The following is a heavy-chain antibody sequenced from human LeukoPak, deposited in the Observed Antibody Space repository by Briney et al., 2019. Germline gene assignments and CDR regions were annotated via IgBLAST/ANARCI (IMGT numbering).Heavy chain of an antibody. D-gene: IGHD2-15*01. CDR1: GGSINNYY. J-gene: IGHJ5*02. CDR2: ISYSGST. V-gene: IGHV4-59*08. Sequence: SETLSLTCTVSGGSINNYYWSWIRQPPGKGLEWIGYISYSGSTDYNPSLKSRVTISIDTSKNQFSLKLSSVTAADTAVYYCARRDTNSGVDPWGQGTLVTVSS. CDR3: ARRDTNSGVDP.